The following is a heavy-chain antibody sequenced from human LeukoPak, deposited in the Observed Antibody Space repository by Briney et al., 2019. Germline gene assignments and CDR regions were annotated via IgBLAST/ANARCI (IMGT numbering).Heavy chain of an antibody. CDR3: AKDRVSPGFNWFDP. D-gene: IGHD2/OR15-2a*01. CDR2: INGRGDNT. CDR1: GVIISSYA. Sequence: GGSLRLSCAASGVIISSYAMSWVRQAPGKGLERVSAINGRGDNTYYADFVKGRLTISRDNSKSTVYLQMNSLRTEDTAVYYCAKDRVSPGFNWFDPWGQGTLVTVSS. V-gene: IGHV3-23*01. J-gene: IGHJ5*02.